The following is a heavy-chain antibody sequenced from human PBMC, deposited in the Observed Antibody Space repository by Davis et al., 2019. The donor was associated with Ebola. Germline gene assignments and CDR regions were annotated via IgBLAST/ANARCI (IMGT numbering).Heavy chain of an antibody. CDR3: AHRHNGSGSYSFFDY. CDR2: IYGDDIK. D-gene: IGHD3-10*01. CDR1: GFSLSIHEVA. V-gene: IGHV2-5*02. Sequence: SGPTLVKPTQTLTLTCTFSGFSLSIHEVALFFFLPPPGKALEWLAVIYGDDIKRYSPSLRSRLTITKDASKNQVVLTMTKMDPLDTATYYCAHRHNGSGSYSFFDYWGQGAVVTVSS. J-gene: IGHJ4*02.